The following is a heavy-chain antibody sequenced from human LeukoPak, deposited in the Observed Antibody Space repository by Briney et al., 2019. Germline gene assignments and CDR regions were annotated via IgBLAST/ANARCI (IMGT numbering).Heavy chain of an antibody. CDR1: GYTFTSYA. J-gene: IGHJ4*02. V-gene: IGHV1-3*03. D-gene: IGHD2-15*01. CDR3: ARVVGGSRNFDY. Sequence: GASVKVSCKASGYTFTSYAMHWVRQAPGQRLEWMGWINAGNGNTKYSQEFQGRVTMTRDMSTSTVYMELSSLRSEDTAVYYCARVVGGSRNFDYWGQGTLVTVSS. CDR2: INAGNGNT.